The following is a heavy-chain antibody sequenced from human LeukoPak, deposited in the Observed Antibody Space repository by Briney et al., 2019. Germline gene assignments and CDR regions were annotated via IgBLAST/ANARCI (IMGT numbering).Heavy chain of an antibody. V-gene: IGHV4-38-2*01. J-gene: IGHJ4*02. D-gene: IGHD5-12*01. Sequence: SETLSLTCAVSGYSIGSGYYWGWIRQPPGKGLEWIGGIYHSGSTYYNPSLKSRVTISVDTSRNQFSLKLTSVTAADTAVYYCARRNDGYDYLDYWGQGTLVTVSS. CDR2: IYHSGST. CDR3: ARRNDGYDYLDY. CDR1: GYSIGSGYY.